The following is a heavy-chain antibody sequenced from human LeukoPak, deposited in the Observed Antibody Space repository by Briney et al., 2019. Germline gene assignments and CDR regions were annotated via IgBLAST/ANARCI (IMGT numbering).Heavy chain of an antibody. Sequence: SGPALVKPTQTLTLTHTFSGFSHSTTRMYGSWIHQPPRNALEWLARIDWDDDKYYSTSLKTRLTISKDTSKNQVVLTMTNMDPVDTATYYCARELAPEDYYYMDVWGKGSTVTVSS. CDR3: ARELAPEDYYYMDV. J-gene: IGHJ6*03. CDR2: IDWDDDK. CDR1: GFSHSTTRMY. V-gene: IGHV2-70*11. D-gene: IGHD6-6*01.